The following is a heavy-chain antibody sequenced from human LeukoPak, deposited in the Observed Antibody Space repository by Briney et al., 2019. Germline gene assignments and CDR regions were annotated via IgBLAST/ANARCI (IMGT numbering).Heavy chain of an antibody. CDR2: IFPSGGEI. CDR3: AKGPIHNTATTFLCYMDV. J-gene: IGHJ6*03. Sequence: PGGSLRLSCAASGFTFSTFAMIWVRQPPGKGLEWVSSIFPSGGEIHYADSVRGRFTTSRDNSKSTLSLQMNSLRAEDTAVYFCAKGPIHNTATTFLCYMDVWGKGTAVTVSS. D-gene: IGHD6-25*01. V-gene: IGHV3-23*01. CDR1: GFTFSTFA.